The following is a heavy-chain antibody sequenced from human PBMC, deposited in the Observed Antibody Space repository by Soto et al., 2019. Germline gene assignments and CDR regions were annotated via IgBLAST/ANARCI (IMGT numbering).Heavy chain of an antibody. J-gene: IGHJ3*02. CDR2: ISWNSGSI. CDR1: GFTFDDYA. D-gene: IGHD6-19*01. CDR3: AKGGWLDDLKLDAFDI. V-gene: IGHV3-9*01. Sequence: EVQLVESGGGLVQPGRSLRLSCAASGFTFDDYAMHWVRQAPGKGLEWVSGISWNSGSIGYADSVKGRFTISRDNAKNSLELRMSSLRAEDTVLYYCAKGGWLDDLKLDAFDIWGQGTMVTVSS.